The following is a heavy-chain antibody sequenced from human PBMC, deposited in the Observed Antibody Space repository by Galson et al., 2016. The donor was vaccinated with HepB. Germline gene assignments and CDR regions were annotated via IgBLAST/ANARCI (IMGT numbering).Heavy chain of an antibody. J-gene: IGHJ6*02. V-gene: IGHV3-30*18. D-gene: IGHD3-10*01. CDR2: ISYDETKT. CDR3: AKDGLVRGAISSYYYGMDV. CDR1: GFSFSTYA. Sequence: SLRLSCAASGFSFSTYAMHWVRQAPGKGLEWVAAISYDETKTYYADSVKGRFTISRDNTKNTLSLQMNSLRVEDTALYYCAKDGLVRGAISSYYYGMDVWGQGTTVAVS.